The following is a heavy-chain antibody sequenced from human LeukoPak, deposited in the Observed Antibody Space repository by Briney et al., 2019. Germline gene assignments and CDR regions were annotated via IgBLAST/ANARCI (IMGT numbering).Heavy chain of an antibody. CDR3: AREGIAAAGEH. CDR1: GFTVSSNY. CDR2: IYNGGST. V-gene: IGHV3-66*01. D-gene: IGHD6-13*01. Sequence: PGGSLRLSCAVSGFTVSSNYMSWVRQAPGKGLEWVSVIYNGGSTDYADSVKGRFTISRDNSKNTLYLQMNSLRVEDTAVYYCAREGIAAAGEHWGQGTLVTVSS. J-gene: IGHJ1*01.